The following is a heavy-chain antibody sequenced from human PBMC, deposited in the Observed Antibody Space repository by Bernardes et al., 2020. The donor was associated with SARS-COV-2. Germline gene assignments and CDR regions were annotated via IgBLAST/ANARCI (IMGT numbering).Heavy chain of an antibody. V-gene: IGHV3-64D*06. CDR3: VKADYKFFWPSSGWGGHFFDN. J-gene: IGHJ4*02. Sequence: GGSLRLSCSASGFTFSSYSMHWVRQAPGKGLEYVSGFSSDGDNKQYADSVEDRFTISRDNSKDTLYLQLTSLRLEDTAVYYCVKADYKFFWPSSGWGGHFFDNWGQGSLLTVSS. D-gene: IGHD6-19*01. CDR2: FSSDGDNK. CDR1: GFTFSSYS.